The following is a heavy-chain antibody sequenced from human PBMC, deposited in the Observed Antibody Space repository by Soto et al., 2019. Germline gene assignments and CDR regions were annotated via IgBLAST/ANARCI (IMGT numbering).Heavy chain of an antibody. CDR1: GFTFRSYG. Sequence: GGSLRLSCVASGFTFRSYGMHWVRQAPGKGLEWVTLISSDGDNKYYADSVKGRFTISRDDSKNTLYLQMHSLRPEDTAVYYCAKMVKTTYYYYGMDVWGQGTTVTVSS. D-gene: IGHD1-7*01. J-gene: IGHJ6*02. CDR2: ISSDGDNK. V-gene: IGHV3-30*18. CDR3: AKMVKTTYYYYGMDV.